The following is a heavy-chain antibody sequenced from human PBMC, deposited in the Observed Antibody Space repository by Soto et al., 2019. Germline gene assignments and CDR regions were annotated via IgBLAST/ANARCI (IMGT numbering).Heavy chain of an antibody. CDR1: VGTFSSYA. CDR3: ARVKRRGNLGDTLRYFDY. Sequence: ASVKVSCKASVGTFSSYAISWVRQAPGQGLEWMGGIIPIFGTANYAQKFQRRVTITADESTSTAYLELSSLRSEDTAVYYCARVKRRGNLGDTLRYFDYWGEGTLVTVSS. J-gene: IGHJ4*02. CDR2: IIPIFGTA. V-gene: IGHV1-69*13. D-gene: IGHD3-16*01.